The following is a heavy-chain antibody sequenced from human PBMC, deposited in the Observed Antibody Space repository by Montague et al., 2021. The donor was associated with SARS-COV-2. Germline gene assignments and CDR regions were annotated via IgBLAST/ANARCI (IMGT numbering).Heavy chain of an antibody. CDR2: ISSSSSYT. Sequence: SLSLSCSASGSTFSSYSMNWVRQAPGKGLEWVSSISSSSSYTYYADTVKGRFTISRDNAKNSLYLQMNSLRAEDTAVYYCARDPYSDILTGYYYYWGQGTLVTVSS. J-gene: IGHJ4*02. D-gene: IGHD3-9*01. CDR3: ARDPYSDILTGYYYY. V-gene: IGHV3-21*01. CDR1: GSTFSSYS.